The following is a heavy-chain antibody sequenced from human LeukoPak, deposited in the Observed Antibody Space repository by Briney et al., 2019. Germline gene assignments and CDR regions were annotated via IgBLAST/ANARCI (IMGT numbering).Heavy chain of an antibody. Sequence: PGGSLRLSCAASGFTFSSYGMHWVRQAPGKGLEWVAVIWYGGSNKYYADSVKGRFTISRDNSKNTLYLQMNSLRAEDTAVYYCARDRRGGSEGVFDIWGQGTMVTVSS. D-gene: IGHD1-26*01. CDR3: ARDRRGGSEGVFDI. CDR2: IWYGGSNK. J-gene: IGHJ3*02. CDR1: GFTFSSYG. V-gene: IGHV3-33*08.